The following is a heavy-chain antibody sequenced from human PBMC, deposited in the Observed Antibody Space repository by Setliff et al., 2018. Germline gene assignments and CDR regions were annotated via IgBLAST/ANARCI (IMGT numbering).Heavy chain of an antibody. CDR1: GFSFSNYA. J-gene: IGHJ4*02. CDR3: ARDGGEY. Sequence: PGGSLRLSCAGSGFSFSNYAMSWVRQAPGMGLDWVSSFRGGGGPTYYADSVKGRFTISRDNSKNTLFLHMNSLRAEDTAVYYCARDGGEYWGQGTLVTVSS. CDR2: FRGGGGPT. D-gene: IGHD3-16*01. V-gene: IGHV3-23*01.